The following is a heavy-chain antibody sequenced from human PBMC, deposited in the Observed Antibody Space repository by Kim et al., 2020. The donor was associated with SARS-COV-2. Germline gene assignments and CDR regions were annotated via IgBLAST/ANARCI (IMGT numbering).Heavy chain of an antibody. J-gene: IGHJ4*02. Sequence: ADSGKGRFTISRDNSKNTLYLQMISLRAEDTAVYYCAKDRVAAAVDLLDYWGQGTLVTVSS. CDR3: AKDRVAAAVDLLDY. V-gene: IGHV3-30*02. D-gene: IGHD6-13*01.